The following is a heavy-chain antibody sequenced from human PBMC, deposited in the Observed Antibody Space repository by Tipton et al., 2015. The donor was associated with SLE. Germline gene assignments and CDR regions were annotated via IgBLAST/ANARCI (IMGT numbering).Heavy chain of an antibody. D-gene: IGHD2-8*01. V-gene: IGHV4-34*01. CDR3: ARDCTTGVCYTTSFDY. Sequence: TLSLTCAVYGGSFSDYSWSWIRQPPGKGLEWIGEINHSGSTNYNPSLKGRVTISIDTSKNHFSLGRSSVTAADTAVYYCARDCTTGVCYTTSFDYWGQGTLVPVSP. CDR2: INHSGST. J-gene: IGHJ4*02. CDR1: GGSFSDYS.